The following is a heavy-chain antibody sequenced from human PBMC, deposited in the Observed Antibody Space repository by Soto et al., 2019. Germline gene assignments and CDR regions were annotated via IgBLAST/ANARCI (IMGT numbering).Heavy chain of an antibody. CDR1: GFTFSSYW. CDR3: ARDQAYYDFWSGYSPDYCYGMDV. D-gene: IGHD3-3*01. Sequence: PGGSLRLSCAASGFTFSSYWMHWVRQAPGKGLVWVSRINSDGSSTSYADSVKGRFTISRDNAKNTLYLQMNSLRAEDTAVYYCARDQAYYDFWSGYSPDYCYGMDVWGQGTTVTVSS. CDR2: INSDGSST. V-gene: IGHV3-74*01. J-gene: IGHJ6*02.